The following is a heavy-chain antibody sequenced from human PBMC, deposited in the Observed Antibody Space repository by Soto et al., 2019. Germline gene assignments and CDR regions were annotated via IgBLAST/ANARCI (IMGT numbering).Heavy chain of an antibody. CDR3: ARVMRPYSYYFDY. D-gene: IGHD2-21*01. Sequence: PSETLSLTCTVSGGSISSGDYYWSWIRQPPGKGLEWIGYIYYSGSTYYNPSLKSRVTISVDTSKNQFSLKLSSVTAADTAVYYCARVMRPYSYYFDYWGQGTLVTSPQ. V-gene: IGHV4-30-4*01. J-gene: IGHJ4*02. CDR2: IYYSGST. CDR1: GGSISSGDYY.